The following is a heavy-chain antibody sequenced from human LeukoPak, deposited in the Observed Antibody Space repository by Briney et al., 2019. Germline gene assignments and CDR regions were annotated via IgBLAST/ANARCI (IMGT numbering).Heavy chain of an antibody. CDR2: ITSSGATI. CDR3: ARSSYFSVVRGGVLCGFDY. J-gene: IGHJ4*02. V-gene: IGHV3-48*03. D-gene: IGHD3-10*01. Sequence: PGGSLRLSCAASGFTFSSYEMNWVRQAPGKGLEWLSYITSSGATIYYADSVRGRFTISRDNAKSSLYLQMNSLRAEDTAVYYCARSSYFSVVRGGVLCGFDYWGQGTLVTVSS. CDR1: GFTFSSYE.